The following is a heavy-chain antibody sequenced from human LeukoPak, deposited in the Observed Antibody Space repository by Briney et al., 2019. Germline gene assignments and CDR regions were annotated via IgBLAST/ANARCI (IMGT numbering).Heavy chain of an antibody. Sequence: PGGSLRLSCAASGFTFSSYAMSWVRQAPGKGLEWVSAISGSGGSTYYADSVKGRFTISRDNSKNTLYLQMNSLTTEDTAIYYCARDERAVGVDWWGQGTLVTVSS. J-gene: IGHJ4*02. CDR3: ARDERAVGVDW. CDR1: GFTFSSYA. CDR2: ISGSGGST. V-gene: IGHV3-23*01. D-gene: IGHD1-26*01.